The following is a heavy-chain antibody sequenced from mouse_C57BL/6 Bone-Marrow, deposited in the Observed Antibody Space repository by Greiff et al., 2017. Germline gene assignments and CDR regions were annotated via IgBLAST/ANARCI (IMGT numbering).Heavy chain of an antibody. CDR1: GYTFTSYW. D-gene: IGHD2-4*01. V-gene: IGHV1-64*01. J-gene: IGHJ3*01. CDR3: AIYYDYWAWFAY. Sequence: VQLQQPGAELVKPGASVKLSCKASGYTFTSYWMHWVKQRPGQGLEWIGMIHPNSGSTNYNEQFKSKATLTVDKSSSTAYMQLSSLTSEDSAVYYGAIYYDYWAWFAYWGQGTLVTVSA. CDR2: IHPNSGST.